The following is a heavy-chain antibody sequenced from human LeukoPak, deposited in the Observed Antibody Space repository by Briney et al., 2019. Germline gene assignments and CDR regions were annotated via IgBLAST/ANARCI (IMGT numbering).Heavy chain of an antibody. CDR2: IYPGDSDT. V-gene: IGHV5-51*01. Sequence: PGASLQISCEGSGYFFTSYWIGWGRALAGKGLEWMGIIYPGDSDTCYSPSFRGQATISADESISTAYLQWSSLKASDTAMYYCARHGYCGAECYSWHFDYWGQGTLVTVSS. CDR1: GYFFTSYW. D-gene: IGHD2-21*01. J-gene: IGHJ4*02. CDR3: ARHGYCGAECYSWHFDY.